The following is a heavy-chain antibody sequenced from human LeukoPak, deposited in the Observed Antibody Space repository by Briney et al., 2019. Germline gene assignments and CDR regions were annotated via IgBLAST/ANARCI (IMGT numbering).Heavy chain of an antibody. D-gene: IGHD6-13*01. CDR1: GYTFTSYA. CDR3: ARGGLIAAAGDNWFDP. Sequence: AASVKVSCKASGYTFTSYAMNWVRQAPGQGLEWTGWINTNTGNPTYAQGFTGRFVFSLDTSVSTAYLQICSLKAEDTAVYYCARGGLIAAAGDNWFDPWGQGTLVTVSS. CDR2: INTNTGNP. J-gene: IGHJ5*02. V-gene: IGHV7-4-1*01.